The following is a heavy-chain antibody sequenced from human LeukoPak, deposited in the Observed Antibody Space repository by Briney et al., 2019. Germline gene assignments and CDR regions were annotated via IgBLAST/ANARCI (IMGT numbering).Heavy chain of an antibody. CDR2: IYYSGST. D-gene: IGHD5-24*01. J-gene: IGHJ4*02. V-gene: IGHV4-59*01. CDR1: GGSISSYY. Sequence: SETLSLTCTVSGGSISSYYWSWIRQPPGKGLEWIGYIYYSGSTNYNPSLKSRVTISVDTSKNQYSLKLSSVTAADTAVYYCARDKGWLQHNFDYWGQGTLVTVSS. CDR3: ARDKGWLQHNFDY.